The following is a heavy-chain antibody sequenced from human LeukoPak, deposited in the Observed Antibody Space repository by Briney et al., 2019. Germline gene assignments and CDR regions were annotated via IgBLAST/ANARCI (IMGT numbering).Heavy chain of an antibody. Sequence: ASVKVSCKASGYTFTSYYMHWVRQAPGQGLEGMGIINPSGGSTSYAQKFQGRVTMTRDTSTSTVYMELSSLRSEDTAVYYCATVMTGYYSNDAFDIWGQGTMVTVSS. J-gene: IGHJ3*02. D-gene: IGHD3-9*01. CDR3: ATVMTGYYSNDAFDI. CDR2: INPSGGST. V-gene: IGHV1-46*01. CDR1: GYTFTSYY.